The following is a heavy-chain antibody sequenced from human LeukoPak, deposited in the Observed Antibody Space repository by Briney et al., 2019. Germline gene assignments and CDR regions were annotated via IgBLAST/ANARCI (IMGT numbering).Heavy chain of an antibody. J-gene: IGHJ4*02. Sequence: GGSLRLSCAASGFTFSSYWMSWVRQAPGKGLEWVANIRQDGSEEYYVDSVKGRFTISRGNAKNSLYLQMNSLRGEDTAVYYCARGSGWYESLDYWGQGTLVTVSS. CDR2: IRQDGSEE. D-gene: IGHD6-19*01. CDR1: GFTFSSYW. CDR3: ARGSGWYESLDY. V-gene: IGHV3-7*01.